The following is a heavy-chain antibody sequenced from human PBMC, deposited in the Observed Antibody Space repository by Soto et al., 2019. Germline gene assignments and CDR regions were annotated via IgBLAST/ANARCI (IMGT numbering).Heavy chain of an antibody. CDR2: IYSSGST. D-gene: IGHD3-16*01. J-gene: IGHJ6*02. CDR3: PSTRHVSGGYGPYYYYGMDV. CDR1: GGYISNSY. V-gene: IGHV4-4*08. Sequence: SATLSLTCTVSGGYISNSYWSWLRQSPEKGLERIGHIYSSGSTNYNPSLNSQVTLSVDTSKTHYSLKFSSQTAAATAEHYCPSTRHVSGGYGPYYYYGMDVWGQGTTVTVSS.